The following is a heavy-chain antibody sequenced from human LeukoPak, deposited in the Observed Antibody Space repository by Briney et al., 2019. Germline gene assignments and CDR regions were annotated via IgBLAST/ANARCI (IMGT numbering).Heavy chain of an antibody. J-gene: IGHJ4*02. D-gene: IGHD2-21*02. CDR1: GYSIGSGYY. CDR2: IYHSGST. V-gene: IGHV4-38-2*02. Sequence: SETLSLTCTVSGYSIGSGYYWGWIRQPPGKGLEWIGSIYHSGSTYYNPSLKSRVTISVDTSKNQFSLKLSSVTAADTAVYYCASTAATAITLDYWGQGTLVTVSS. CDR3: ASTAATAITLDY.